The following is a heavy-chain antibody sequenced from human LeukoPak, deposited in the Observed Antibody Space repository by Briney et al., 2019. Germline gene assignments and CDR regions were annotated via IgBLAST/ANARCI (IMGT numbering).Heavy chain of an antibody. CDR1: GDSVSNNIAT. CDR3: TREPGDTFDY. J-gene: IGHJ4*02. V-gene: IGHV6-1*01. Sequence: SQTLSLTCAISGDSVSNNIATWNWIRQSPSRGLEWLGRTYYRSKWYSDYAVSVKSRITINPDTSKNQFSLQMNSVTPEDTAVYYCTREPGDTFDYWGQGTLVTVSS. CDR2: TYYRSKWYS. D-gene: IGHD1-1*01.